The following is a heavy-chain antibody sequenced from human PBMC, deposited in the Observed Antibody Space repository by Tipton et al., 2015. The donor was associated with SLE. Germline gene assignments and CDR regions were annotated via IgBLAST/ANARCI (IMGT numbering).Heavy chain of an antibody. CDR1: GGSISSGSYY. V-gene: IGHV4-61*09. Sequence: TLSLTCTVSGGSISSGSYYWSWIRQPAGKGLEWIGHIYTSGSTTYNPSLKSRVTISVDTSKNQFSLKLSSVTAADTAVDYCARDRPPVDTAMAHFDYWGQGTLVTVSS. D-gene: IGHD5-18*01. CDR2: IYTSGST. J-gene: IGHJ4*02. CDR3: ARDRPPVDTAMAHFDY.